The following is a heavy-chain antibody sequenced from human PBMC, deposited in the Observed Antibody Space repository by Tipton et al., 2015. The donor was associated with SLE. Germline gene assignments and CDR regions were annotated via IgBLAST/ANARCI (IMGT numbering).Heavy chain of an antibody. J-gene: IGHJ6*02. CDR1: GYTFTGYY. CDR3: ARDLGEDRCSSTSCLRGMDV. Sequence: QLVQSGAEVKKPGASVKVSCKASGYTFTGYYMHWVRQAPGQGLEWMGWINPNSGGTNYAQKFQGRVTMTRDTSISTAYMELSRLRSDDTAVYYCARDLGEDRCSSTSCLRGMDVWGQGTTVTVSS. D-gene: IGHD2-2*01. V-gene: IGHV1-2*02. CDR2: INPNSGGT.